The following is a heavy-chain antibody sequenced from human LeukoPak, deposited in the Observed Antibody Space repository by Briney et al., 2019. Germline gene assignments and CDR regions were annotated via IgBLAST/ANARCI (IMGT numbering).Heavy chain of an antibody. J-gene: IGHJ4*02. V-gene: IGHV3-48*01. Sequence: GGSLRLSCAASGFTFSSYSMNWVRQAPGKGLEWVSYISSSSTIYYADSVKGRFTISRDNAKNSLYLQMNSLRAEDTAVYYCARARENYYDSSGYYPYYFDYWGQGTLVTVSS. CDR1: GFTFSSYS. CDR3: ARARENYYDSSGYYPYYFDY. D-gene: IGHD3-22*01. CDR2: ISSSSTI.